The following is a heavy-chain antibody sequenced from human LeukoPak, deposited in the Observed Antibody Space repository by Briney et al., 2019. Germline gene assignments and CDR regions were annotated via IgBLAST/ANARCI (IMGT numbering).Heavy chain of an antibody. Sequence: TGGSLRLSCAASSFTFSRYWMSWVRQAPGKGLEWVANINEGANAKYYVDSVKGRFTISRDNAKNSLYLQMNSLRVEDTAVYYCARVGYNDYVLDYWGQGALVTVSS. CDR1: SFTFSRYW. D-gene: IGHD5-12*01. V-gene: IGHV3-7*01. J-gene: IGHJ4*02. CDR2: INEGANAK. CDR3: ARVGYNDYVLDY.